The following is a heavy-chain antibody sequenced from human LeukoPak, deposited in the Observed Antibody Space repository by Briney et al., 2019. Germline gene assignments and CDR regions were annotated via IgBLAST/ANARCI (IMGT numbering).Heavy chain of an antibody. D-gene: IGHD3-10*01. CDR3: ARERQDTIVHSGAFDI. V-gene: IGHV3-30-3*01. CDR1: GFTFSTYF. J-gene: IGHJ3*02. Sequence: PGGSLRLSCAASGFTFSTYFMHWVRQAPGKGLGRVAVIASDGSHTFYVESVKGRFTISRDNSKNTLYLQMNSLRAEDTAVYFCARERQDTIVHSGAFDIWGQGTMVTVSS. CDR2: IASDGSHT.